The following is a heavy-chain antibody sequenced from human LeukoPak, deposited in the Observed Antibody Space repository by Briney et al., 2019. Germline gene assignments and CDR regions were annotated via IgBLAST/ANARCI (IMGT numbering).Heavy chain of an antibody. D-gene: IGHD3-10*01. Sequence: ASVKVSCKASGYTFTSYDINWVRQATGQGLEWMGWMNPNSGNTGYAQKFQGRVTMIRNTSISTAYMELSSLRSEDTAVYYCARGYYGSGSSDGTLGYWGQGTLVTVSS. CDR2: MNPNSGNT. CDR3: ARGYYGSGSSDGTLGY. V-gene: IGHV1-8*01. CDR1: GYTFTSYD. J-gene: IGHJ4*02.